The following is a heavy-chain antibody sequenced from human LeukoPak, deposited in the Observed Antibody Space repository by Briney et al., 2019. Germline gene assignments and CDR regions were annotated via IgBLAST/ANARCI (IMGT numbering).Heavy chain of an antibody. J-gene: IGHJ6*03. CDR2: INPNSGGT. Sequence: ASVKVSCKASGDTFIPYTFSWVRQAPGQGLEWMGWINPNSGGTNYAQKFQGRVTMTRDTSISTAYMELSRLRSDDTAVYYCARVGRDGYEFYYHYMDVWGKGTTVTVSS. V-gene: IGHV1-2*02. CDR3: ARVGRDGYEFYYHYMDV. CDR1: GDTFIPYT. D-gene: IGHD5-24*01.